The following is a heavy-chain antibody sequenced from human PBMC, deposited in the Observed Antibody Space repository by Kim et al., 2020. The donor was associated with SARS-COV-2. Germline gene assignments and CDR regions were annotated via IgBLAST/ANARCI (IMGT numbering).Heavy chain of an antibody. CDR2: IWYDGSNK. V-gene: IGHV3-33*01. D-gene: IGHD2-15*01. Sequence: GGSLRLSCAASGFTFSSYGMHWVRQAPGKGLEWVAVIWYDGSNKYYADSVKGRFTISRDNSKNTLYLQMNSLRAEDTAVYYCASGAIVSSKQYYYYGMDVCGQGTTVTVSS. CDR3: ASGAIVSSKQYYYYGMDV. CDR1: GFTFSSYG. J-gene: IGHJ6*02.